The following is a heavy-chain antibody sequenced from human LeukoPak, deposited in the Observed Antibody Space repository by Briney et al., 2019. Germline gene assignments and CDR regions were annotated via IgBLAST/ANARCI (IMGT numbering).Heavy chain of an antibody. CDR1: GFPFNTYA. D-gene: IGHD2-15*01. J-gene: IGHJ3*01. CDR2: ISSNGDNT. CDR3: TRDSALLGVAFDL. V-gene: IGHV3-64D*06. Sequence: GSLRLSCSASGFPFNTYAIHWVRQAPGKGLEYVAGISSNGDNTDFAGSAKGRFTISRDNSKSTLFLQMNSLRAEDTAVYFCTRDSALLGVAFDLWGQGTVVTVSS.